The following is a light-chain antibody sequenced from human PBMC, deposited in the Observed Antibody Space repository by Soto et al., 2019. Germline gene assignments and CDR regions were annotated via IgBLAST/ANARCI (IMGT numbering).Light chain of an antibody. V-gene: IGLV2-14*01. CDR3: SSYTNSFTYV. J-gene: IGLJ1*01. CDR2: EVG. Sequence: QSALTQPASVSGSPGQSITISCTGTSSDVGGYNYVSWYQQHPGKAPRLMIYEVGNRPSGVSNRFSGSKSGNTASLTISGLQAEDEADYYCSSYTNSFTYVFGTGTKVTVL. CDR1: SSDVGGYNY.